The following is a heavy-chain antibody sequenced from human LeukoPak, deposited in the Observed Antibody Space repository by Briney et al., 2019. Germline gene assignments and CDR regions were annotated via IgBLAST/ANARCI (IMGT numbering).Heavy chain of an antibody. CDR1: GFIFSNYG. D-gene: IGHD1-26*01. CDR3: AKDRTVGASYWYFDL. CDR2: ISASGSAT. J-gene: IGHJ2*01. V-gene: IGHV3-23*01. Sequence: PGGSLRLSCAASGFIFSNYGMNWVRQAPGKGLEWVAAISASGSATSYADSVRGRFTISRDNSKSTTYLQMNSLRAEDTAVFYCAKDRTVGASYWYFDLWGRGTLVTVSS.